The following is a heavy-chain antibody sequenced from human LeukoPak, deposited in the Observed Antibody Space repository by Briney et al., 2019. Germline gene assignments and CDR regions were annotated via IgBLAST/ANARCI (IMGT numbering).Heavy chain of an antibody. Sequence: GGSLRLSCAASGFTFTNAWMNWVRQAPGKGLEWVGRIKSKSDGGTTDYAAPVKGRFAISRDDSKNTSYLQMNSLGSEDTAVYYCTTAPKPYGDYVDYWGQGTLVTVSS. CDR1: GFTFTNAW. CDR3: TTAPKPYGDYVDY. J-gene: IGHJ4*02. CDR2: IKSKSDGGTT. V-gene: IGHV3-15*01. D-gene: IGHD4-17*01.